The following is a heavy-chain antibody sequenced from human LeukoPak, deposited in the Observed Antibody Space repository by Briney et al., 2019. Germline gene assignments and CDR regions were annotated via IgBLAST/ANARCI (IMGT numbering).Heavy chain of an antibody. J-gene: IGHJ6*02. Sequence: GGSLRLSCAAFGFTFSSYAMGWVRQAPGKGLEWVSAISGSGGDTYYADSVMGRFTFSRDNSKNTLYLQMNSLRPEDTALYYCAKAVWFGEFDYYFFGLDVWGQGTTVTVSS. V-gene: IGHV3-23*01. CDR2: ISGSGGDT. D-gene: IGHD3-10*01. CDR3: AKAVWFGEFDYYFFGLDV. CDR1: GFTFSSYA.